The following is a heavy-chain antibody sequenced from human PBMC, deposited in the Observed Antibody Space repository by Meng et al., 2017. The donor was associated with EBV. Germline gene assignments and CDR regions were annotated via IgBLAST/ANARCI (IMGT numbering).Heavy chain of an antibody. CDR2: LIPMVGAP. CDR3: ASESGRGFTPDY. J-gene: IGHJ4*02. D-gene: IGHD3-10*01. V-gene: IGHV1-69*01. CDR1: GGTFRSDA. Sequence: QGSFLQSGAEVKKPGSSVKVSCRTSGGTFRSDAVSWVRQAPGQGLEWMGGLIPMVGAPHYAQKFQGRVTIIADESTSTHSMELNSLRSEDTAMYYCASESGRGFTPDYWGQGTLVTVSS.